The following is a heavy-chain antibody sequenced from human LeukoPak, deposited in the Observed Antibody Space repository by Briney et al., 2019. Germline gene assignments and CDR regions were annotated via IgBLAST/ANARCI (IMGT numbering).Heavy chain of an antibody. CDR2: IYYSGST. CDR3: ARWRRQPARPGYYFDY. Sequence: SETLSLTCTVSGGSISSYYWSWIRQPPGKGLEWIGYIYYSGSTNYNPSLKSRVTISVDTSKNQFSLKLSSVTAADTAVYYCARWRRQPARPGYYFDYWGQGTLVTVSS. CDR1: GGSISSYY. D-gene: IGHD6-6*01. V-gene: IGHV4-59*12. J-gene: IGHJ4*02.